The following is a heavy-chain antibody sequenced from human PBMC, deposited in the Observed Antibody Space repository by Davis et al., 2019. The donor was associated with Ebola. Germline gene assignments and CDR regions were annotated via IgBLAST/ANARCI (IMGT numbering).Heavy chain of an antibody. V-gene: IGHV1-46*01. Sequence: ASVPVSRQASGYTFTSYYMHWVRQAPGHGLEWMGIINPSACSTSYSQKFQGRVTMTRDTSTSTVYMELSSLRSEDTAVYYCASGLRARGGGLLDYYYYYGMDVWGQGTTVTVSS. D-gene: IGHD3-22*01. CDR3: ASGLRARGGGLLDYYYYYGMDV. CDR2: INPSACST. CDR1: GYTFTSYY. J-gene: IGHJ6*02.